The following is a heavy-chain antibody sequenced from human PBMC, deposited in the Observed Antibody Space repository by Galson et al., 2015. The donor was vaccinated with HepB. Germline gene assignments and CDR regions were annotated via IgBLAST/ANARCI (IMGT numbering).Heavy chain of an antibody. CDR3: AKSGDYYGSGSSNWFDP. J-gene: IGHJ5*02. Sequence: SLRLSCAASGFTFSSYAMSWVRQAPGKGLEWVSAISGSGGSTYYADSVKGRFTISRDNSKNTLYLQMNSLRAEDTAVYYCAKSGDYYGSGSSNWFDPWGQGTLVTVSS. V-gene: IGHV3-23*01. CDR2: ISGSGGST. CDR1: GFTFSSYA. D-gene: IGHD3-10*01.